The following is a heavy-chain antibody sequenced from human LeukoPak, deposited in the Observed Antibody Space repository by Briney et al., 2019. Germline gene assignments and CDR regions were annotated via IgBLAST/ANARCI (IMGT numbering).Heavy chain of an antibody. CDR3: SGILHSNNWFDP. D-gene: IGHD3-9*01. Sequence: ASVKVSCTASGYTFTSYDINWVRQATGQGLEWMGWMNPNSGNTGYAQKYQSRGTMTKNTSISPAYMELSSLRSEDTAVYYCSGILHSNNWFDPWGQETLVTVS. V-gene: IGHV1-8*01. CDR1: GYTFTSYD. J-gene: IGHJ5*02. CDR2: MNPNSGNT.